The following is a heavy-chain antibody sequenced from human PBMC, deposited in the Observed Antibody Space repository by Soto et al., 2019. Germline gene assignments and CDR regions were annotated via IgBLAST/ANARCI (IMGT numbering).Heavy chain of an antibody. CDR2: TYSSGSA. J-gene: IGHJ4*02. D-gene: IGHD4-17*01. V-gene: IGHV4-59*01. CDR1: GGSISSYY. CDR3: ARVNEYGDSFFDY. Sequence: PSETLSLTCTVSGGSISSYYWSWIRQPPGKGLEWIGYTYSSGSANYNPSLKSRVTISVDTSKNQFSLKLSSVTAADTAVYYCARVNEYGDSFFDYWGQGTLVTVSS.